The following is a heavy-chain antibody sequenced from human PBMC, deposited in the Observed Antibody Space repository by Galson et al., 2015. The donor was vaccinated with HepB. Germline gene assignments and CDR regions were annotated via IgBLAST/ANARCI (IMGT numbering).Heavy chain of an antibody. CDR2: ISAYNGNT. CDR1: GYTFTSYG. Sequence: SVKVSCKASGYTFTSYGISWVRQAPGQGLEWMGWISAYNGNTNYAQKLQGRVTMTTDTSTSTAYMELRSLRSDDTAVHYCAREEGYYDSSGYYYGGHYFDYWGQGTLVTVSS. CDR3: AREEGYYDSSGYYYGGHYFDY. J-gene: IGHJ4*02. V-gene: IGHV1-18*04. D-gene: IGHD3-22*01.